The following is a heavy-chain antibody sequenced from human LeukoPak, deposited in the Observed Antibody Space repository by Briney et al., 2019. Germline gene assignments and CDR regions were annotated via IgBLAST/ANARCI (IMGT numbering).Heavy chain of an antibody. V-gene: IGHV1-69*05. Sequence: ASVKVSCKASGGTFSSYAISWVRQAPGQGLEWMGGIIRIFGTANYAQKFQGRVTITTDESTSTAYMELSSLISEDTAVYCCERVETRTSYFDYWGQGTLVTVSS. D-gene: IGHD1/OR15-1a*01. J-gene: IGHJ4*02. CDR3: ERVETRTSYFDY. CDR2: IIRIFGTA. CDR1: GGTFSSYA.